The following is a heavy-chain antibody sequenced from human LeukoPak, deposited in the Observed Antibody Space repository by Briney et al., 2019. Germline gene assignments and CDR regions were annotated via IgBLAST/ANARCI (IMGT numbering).Heavy chain of an antibody. CDR3: ARHLLGYSGSWYWARHNWFDP. Sequence: SETLSLTCAVYGGSFSGYYWSWIRQPPGKGLEWIGEINHSGSTNYNPSLKSRVTISVDTSKNQFSLKLSSVTAADTAVYYCARHLLGYSGSWYWARHNWFDPWGQGTLVTVSS. D-gene: IGHD6-13*01. J-gene: IGHJ5*02. V-gene: IGHV4-34*01. CDR2: INHSGST. CDR1: GGSFSGYY.